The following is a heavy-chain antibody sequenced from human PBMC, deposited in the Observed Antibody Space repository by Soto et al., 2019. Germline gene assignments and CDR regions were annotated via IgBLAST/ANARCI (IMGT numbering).Heavy chain of an antibody. CDR2: IYYSGST. Sequence: PSETLSLTCTVSGGSISSSSYYWGWIRQPPGKGLEWIGSIYYSGSTYYNPSLKSRVTISVDTSKNQFSLKLSSVTAADTAVYYCARHRNPMVRGAYGMDVWGQGTTVTVSS. V-gene: IGHV4-39*01. CDR3: ARHRNPMVRGAYGMDV. J-gene: IGHJ6*02. CDR1: GGSISSSSYY. D-gene: IGHD3-10*01.